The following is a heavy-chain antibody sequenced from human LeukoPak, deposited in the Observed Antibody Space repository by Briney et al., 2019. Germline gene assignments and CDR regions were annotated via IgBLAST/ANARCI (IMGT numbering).Heavy chain of an antibody. CDR3: ASYGVSSSTSYIDF. V-gene: IGHV3-21*01. CDR2: ITGDSAYI. CDR1: GFTFSTYA. J-gene: IGHJ4*02. D-gene: IGHD2-2*01. Sequence: GGSLRLSCAASGFTFSTYAMNWVRQAPGEGLKWVSCITGDSAYIYYADSVKGRSTISRDNAKNSLYLQMNSLRAEDTAVYYCASYGVSSSTSYIDFWGQGTLVTVSS.